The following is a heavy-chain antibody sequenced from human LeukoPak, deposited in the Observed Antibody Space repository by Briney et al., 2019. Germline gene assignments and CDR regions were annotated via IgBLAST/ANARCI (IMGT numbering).Heavy chain of an antibody. V-gene: IGHV3-30*04. D-gene: IGHD6-13*01. CDR1: GFTFSTYS. CDR3: ARVAAAGRWSDAFDI. CDR2: ISYDGNNK. Sequence: GGSLRLSCAASGFTFSTYSTHWVRQAPGKGLEGVAVISYDGNNKYYVDSVKGRFTISRDDSKNPLFLQMNSLRPEDTAVYYCARVAAAGRWSDAFDIWGQGTMVTVSS. J-gene: IGHJ3*02.